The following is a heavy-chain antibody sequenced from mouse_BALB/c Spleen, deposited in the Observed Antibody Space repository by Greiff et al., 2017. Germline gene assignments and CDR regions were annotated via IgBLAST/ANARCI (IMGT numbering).Heavy chain of an antibody. D-gene: IGHD2-14*01. CDR2: ISSGGSYT. J-gene: IGHJ3*01. Sequence: EVQVVESGGGLVKPGGSLKLSCAASGFTFSSYAMSWVRQTPEKRLEWVASISSGGSYTYYPDSVKGRFTISRDNAKNTLYLQMSSLKSEDTAMYYCARQSRYDDGRSWFAYWGQGTLVTVSA. CDR3: ARQSRYDDGRSWFAY. CDR1: GFTFSSYA. V-gene: IGHV5-6*01.